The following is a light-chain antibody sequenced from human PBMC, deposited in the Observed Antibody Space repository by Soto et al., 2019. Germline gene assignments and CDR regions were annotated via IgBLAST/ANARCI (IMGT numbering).Light chain of an antibody. J-gene: IGKJ3*01. V-gene: IGKV1-9*01. CDR1: QGISSY. CDR3: LHLNSYSPDT. CDR2: AAS. Sequence: DIQLTQSPSFLSASVGDRVTITCRASQGISSYLAWYQQKPGTAPKLLIFAASTLQNGVPSRFSGSGSGTEFTLTISSLQPEDFATSYGLHLNSYSPDTFGPGTKVDIK.